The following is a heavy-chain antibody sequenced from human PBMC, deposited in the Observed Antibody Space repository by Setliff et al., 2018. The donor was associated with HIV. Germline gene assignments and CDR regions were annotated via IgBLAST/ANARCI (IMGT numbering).Heavy chain of an antibody. CDR3: ARDRSRHYGAGGRLDV. CDR1: GGSISSYY. Sequence: PSETLSLTCTVSGGSISSYYWSWIRQHPGKGLEWIGYIYYSGSTYYNPSLKSRVTISVDTSKNQFSLKLSSVTAADTAVYYCARDRSRHYGAGGRLDVWGKGTTVTVSS. D-gene: IGHD4-17*01. V-gene: IGHV4-59*06. J-gene: IGHJ6*04. CDR2: IYYSGST.